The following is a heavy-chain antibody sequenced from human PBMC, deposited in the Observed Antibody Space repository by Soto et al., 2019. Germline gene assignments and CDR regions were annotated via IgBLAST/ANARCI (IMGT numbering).Heavy chain of an antibody. Sequence: PGGSLRLSCAASGFTFSSYGMHWVRQAPGKGLEWVAVISYDGSNKYYADSVKGRFTISRDNSKNTLYLQMNSLRAEDTAVYYCAKGSRTPGYWGQGTLVTASS. V-gene: IGHV3-30*18. J-gene: IGHJ4*02. D-gene: IGHD1-7*01. CDR2: ISYDGSNK. CDR1: GFTFSSYG. CDR3: AKGSRTPGY.